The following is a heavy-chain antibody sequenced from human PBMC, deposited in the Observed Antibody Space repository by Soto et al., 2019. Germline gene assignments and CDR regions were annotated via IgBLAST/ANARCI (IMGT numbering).Heavy chain of an antibody. D-gene: IGHD5-12*01. J-gene: IGHJ4*02. V-gene: IGHV4-34*01. CDR1: GGSFSGYY. Sequence: SETLSLTCAVYGGSFSGYYWSWIRQPPGKGLEWIGEINHSGSTNYNPSLKSRVTISVDTSKNQFSLKLSSVTAADTAVYYCARGRYNLVDAATKQSYYFDYWGQGTLVTVSS. CDR2: INHSGST. CDR3: ARGRYNLVDAATKQSYYFDY.